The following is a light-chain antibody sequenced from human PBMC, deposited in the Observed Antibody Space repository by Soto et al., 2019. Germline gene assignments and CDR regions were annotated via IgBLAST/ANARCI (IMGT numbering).Light chain of an antibody. CDR3: QQYNDWPLT. Sequence: EIVMTQSPATLSVSPGERATLSCRASQSVSNKLAWYQQKVGQAPRLLIYAASTRATGIPARFSGSGSGTELTLIISSLQSEDFAVYYCQQYNDWPLTFGGGTKVEIK. V-gene: IGKV3-15*01. CDR1: QSVSNK. CDR2: AAS. J-gene: IGKJ4*01.